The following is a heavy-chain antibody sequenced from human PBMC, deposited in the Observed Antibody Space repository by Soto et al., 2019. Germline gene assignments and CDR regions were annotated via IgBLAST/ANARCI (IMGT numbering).Heavy chain of an antibody. CDR1: GYTFTSYD. J-gene: IGHJ4*02. V-gene: IGHV1-8*01. CDR2: MNPFSGNA. CDR3: TRVQGNH. Sequence: QVQLVQSGAEVKKPGASVRVSCKAFGYTFTSYDIYCVRQATGQGLEWMGWMNPFSGNAVYTQKFQDRVTMTRDISINTAYMEMSGLRSEDTSVYYSTRVQGNHWGQGSLVTVSS.